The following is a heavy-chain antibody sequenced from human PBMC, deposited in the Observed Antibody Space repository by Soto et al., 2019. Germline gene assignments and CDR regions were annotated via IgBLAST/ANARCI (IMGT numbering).Heavy chain of an antibody. D-gene: IGHD1-26*01. Sequence: GGSLRLSCEASGLIFSKYSMNWVRQAPGKGLEWLSYISSNSVTIYYADSVRGRFTIFRDNAKNSLYLQMNSLRDEDTAVYYCAREDILGTRSFDYWGQGALVTVSS. CDR3: AREDILGTRSFDY. V-gene: IGHV3-48*02. CDR2: ISSNSVTI. J-gene: IGHJ4*02. CDR1: GLIFSKYS.